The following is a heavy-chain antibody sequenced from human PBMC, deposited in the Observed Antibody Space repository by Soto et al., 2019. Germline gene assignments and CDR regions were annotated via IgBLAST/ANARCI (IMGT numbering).Heavy chain of an antibody. CDR2: ISAYNGNT. D-gene: IGHD3-22*01. V-gene: IGHV1-18*04. Sequence: ASVKVSCKASGYTFTSYGISWVRQAPGQGLEWMGWISAYNGNTNYAQKLQGRVTMTTDTSTNTAYTELRRLRSDDTAVYYCARGLYYYDSSGSMFDPWGQGTLVTVSS. J-gene: IGHJ5*02. CDR1: GYTFTSYG. CDR3: ARGLYYYDSSGSMFDP.